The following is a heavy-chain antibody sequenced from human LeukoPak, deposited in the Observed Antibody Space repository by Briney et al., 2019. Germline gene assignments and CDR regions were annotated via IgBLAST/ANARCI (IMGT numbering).Heavy chain of an antibody. Sequence: PSETLSLTCAVYGGSFSGYYWSWIRQPPGKGLEWIGEINHSGSTNYNPSLKSRVTISVDTSKNQFSLKLSSVTAADTAVYYCARGRGYSYGFSPDNWFDPWGQGTLVTVSS. CDR1: GGSFSGYY. V-gene: IGHV4-34*01. J-gene: IGHJ5*02. CDR2: INHSGST. D-gene: IGHD5-18*01. CDR3: ARGRGYSYGFSPDNWFDP.